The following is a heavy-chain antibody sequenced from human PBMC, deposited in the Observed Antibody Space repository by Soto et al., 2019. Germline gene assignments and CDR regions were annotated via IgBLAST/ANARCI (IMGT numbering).Heavy chain of an antibody. V-gene: IGHV1-69*13. Sequence: ASVKVSCKASGCTFSSYAISWVRQAPGQGLEWMGGIIPIFGTANYAQKFQGRVTITADESTSTAYMELSSLRSEDTAVYYCATRYYYDSSGHLWGQGTLVTVSS. CDR2: IIPIFGTA. J-gene: IGHJ4*02. CDR3: ATRYYYDSSGHL. CDR1: GCTFSSYA. D-gene: IGHD3-22*01.